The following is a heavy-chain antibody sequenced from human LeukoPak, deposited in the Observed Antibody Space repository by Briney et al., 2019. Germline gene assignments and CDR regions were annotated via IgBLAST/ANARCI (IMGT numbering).Heavy chain of an antibody. CDR3: AKGSSSYYFAFDI. CDR2: IDGDGSTT. V-gene: IGHV3-74*01. D-gene: IGHD6-13*01. CDR1: GFTFSSYW. Sequence: PGGSLRLSCAVSGFTFSSYWMHWARQPPGKGLVWVSRIDGDGSTTYYADSVKGRFTISRDNSKNTLYLQMNSLRAEDTAVYYCAKGSSSYYFAFDIWGQGTMVTVSS. J-gene: IGHJ3*02.